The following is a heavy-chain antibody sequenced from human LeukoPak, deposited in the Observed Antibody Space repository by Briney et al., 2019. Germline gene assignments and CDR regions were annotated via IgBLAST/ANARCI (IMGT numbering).Heavy chain of an antibody. CDR2: SSTGSTI. J-gene: IGHJ4*02. V-gene: IGHV3-48*01. D-gene: IGHD3-3*01. CDR1: GFTFSTYT. CDR3: ARPGPANFDFWSGALDY. Sequence: GGSLRLSCAASGFTFSTYTMNWVRQAPGKGLEWVSYSSTGSTIYYADSVKGRFTISRDNSKNTLYLQMGSLRAEDMAVYYCARPGPANFDFWSGALDYWGQGILVTVSS.